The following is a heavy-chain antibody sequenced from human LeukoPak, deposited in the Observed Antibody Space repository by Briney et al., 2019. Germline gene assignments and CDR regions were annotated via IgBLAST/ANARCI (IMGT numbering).Heavy chain of an antibody. CDR1: GGSISTSSYY. V-gene: IGHV4-39*01. Sequence: PSETLSLTCTVSGGSISTSSYYWGWIRQPPGKGLEWIGTIYYSGTTYYNPSLKSRVTISVDTSKNQFSLKLSSVTAADTAVYYCARGGGSTGHSFDYWGQGTLVTVSS. D-gene: IGHD4-23*01. CDR2: IYYSGTT. J-gene: IGHJ4*02. CDR3: ARGGGSTGHSFDY.